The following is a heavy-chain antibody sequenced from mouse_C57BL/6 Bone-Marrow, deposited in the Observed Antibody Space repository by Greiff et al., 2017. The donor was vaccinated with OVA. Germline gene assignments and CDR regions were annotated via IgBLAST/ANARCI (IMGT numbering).Heavy chain of an antibody. Sequence: EVMLVESGGGLVKPGGSLKLSCAASGFTFSDYGMHWVRQAPEKGLEWVAYISSGSSTIYYADTVKGRFTISRDNATNTLFLQMTSLRSEDTAMYYCATAAFTTVVATDYAMDYWGQGTSVTVSS. D-gene: IGHD1-1*01. J-gene: IGHJ4*01. V-gene: IGHV5-17*01. CDR2: ISSGSSTI. CDR3: ATAAFTTVVATDYAMDY. CDR1: GFTFSDYG.